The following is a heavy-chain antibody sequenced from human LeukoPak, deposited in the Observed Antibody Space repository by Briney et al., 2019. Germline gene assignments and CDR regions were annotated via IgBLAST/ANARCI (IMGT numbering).Heavy chain of an antibody. V-gene: IGHV1-69*05. D-gene: IGHD6-19*01. CDR1: GGTFSSYA. CDR2: IIPIFGTA. J-gene: IGHJ4*02. Sequence: SVKVSCKASGGTFSSYAISWVRQAPGQGLEWMGGIIPIFGTANYAQKFQGRVTITTDESTSTAYVELSSLRSEDTAVYYCARGGGWSRFLDYWGQGTLVTVSS. CDR3: ARGGGWSRFLDY.